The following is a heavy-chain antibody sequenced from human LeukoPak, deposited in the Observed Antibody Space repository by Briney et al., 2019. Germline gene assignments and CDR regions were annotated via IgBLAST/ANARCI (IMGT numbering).Heavy chain of an antibody. V-gene: IGHV3-33*01. Sequence: GGSLRLSCAASGFSFSRYGMHWVRQAPGKGLEWGAVIWHDGSNKYYADSVKGRFTISRDNSKNTLYLQMNSLRAEDTAVYYCASYDSSGYNYWGQGTLVTVSS. CDR1: GFSFSRYG. J-gene: IGHJ4*02. CDR2: IWHDGSNK. CDR3: ASYDSSGYNY. D-gene: IGHD3-22*01.